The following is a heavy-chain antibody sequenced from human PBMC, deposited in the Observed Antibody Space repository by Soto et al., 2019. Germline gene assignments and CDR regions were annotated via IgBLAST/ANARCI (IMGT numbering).Heavy chain of an antibody. Sequence: EVQLVQSGAEVKKPGESLKISCKGSGYSFTSYWIGWVRQMPGKGLEWMGIIYPGDSDTRYSPSFQGPVTISADKSISTAYLQWSSLKASDTAMYYCARAEAHYYDSSGSIDIWGQGTMVTVSS. CDR3: ARAEAHYYDSSGSIDI. V-gene: IGHV5-51*01. D-gene: IGHD3-22*01. CDR1: GYSFTSYW. CDR2: IYPGDSDT. J-gene: IGHJ3*02.